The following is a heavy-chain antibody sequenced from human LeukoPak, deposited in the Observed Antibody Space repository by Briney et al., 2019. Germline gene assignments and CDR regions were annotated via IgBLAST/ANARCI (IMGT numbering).Heavy chain of an antibody. CDR1: GGSISSYY. CDR3: AKTYYDILTGYGGPYYMDV. J-gene: IGHJ6*03. Sequence: SETLSLTCTVSGGSISSYYWSWIRQPPGKGLEWIGYIYYSGSTNYNPPLKSRVTISVDTSKNQFSLKLSSVTAADTAVYYCAKTYYDILTGYGGPYYMDVWGKGTTVTVSS. CDR2: IYYSGST. D-gene: IGHD3-9*01. V-gene: IGHV4-59*01.